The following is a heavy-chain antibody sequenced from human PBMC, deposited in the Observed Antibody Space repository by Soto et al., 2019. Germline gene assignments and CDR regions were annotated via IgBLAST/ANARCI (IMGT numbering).Heavy chain of an antibody. CDR2: ISSSSSYT. CDR1: GFTFSSYS. V-gene: IGHV3-21*01. Sequence: EVQLVESGGGLVKPGGSLRLSCAASGFTFSSYSMNWVRQAPGKGLEWVSSISSSSSYTYYADSVKGRFTISRDNAKNSLYLQMNSLRAEDTAVYYCAREQDERYMDVWGKGTTVTVSS. D-gene: IGHD2-15*01. J-gene: IGHJ6*03. CDR3: AREQDERYMDV.